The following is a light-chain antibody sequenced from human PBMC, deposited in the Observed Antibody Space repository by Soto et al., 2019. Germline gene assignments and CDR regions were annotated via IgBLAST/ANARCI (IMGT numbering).Light chain of an antibody. CDR3: QQYHDWVT. CDR2: DTS. J-gene: IGKJ4*01. V-gene: IGKV3-20*01. Sequence: EIVLKQSPGTLSLSPAARATLSCRSSQSVSSSFLAWYQQKPGQPPRLLIYDTSTRATGVPPRFSGSGSGTDFTLTISYLRPEDSAVYFCQQYHDWVTFGGGTKVDIK. CDR1: QSVSSSF.